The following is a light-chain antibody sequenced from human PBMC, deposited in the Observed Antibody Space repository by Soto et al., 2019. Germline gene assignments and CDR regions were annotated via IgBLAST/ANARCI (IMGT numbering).Light chain of an antibody. Sequence: QSALTQPRSVSGSPGQSVTISCTGTSNDVGGYNFVSWYQQHPGKAPKLMISEVTNRPSGVSSRFSGSKSGNTASLTISGLQADDEGDYYCYSYAGSVTWVFGGGTKLTVL. CDR3: YSYAGSVTWV. V-gene: IGLV2-11*01. CDR2: EVT. CDR1: SNDVGGYNF. J-gene: IGLJ3*02.